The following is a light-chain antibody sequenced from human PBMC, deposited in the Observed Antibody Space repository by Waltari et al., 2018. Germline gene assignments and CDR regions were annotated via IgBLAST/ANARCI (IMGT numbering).Light chain of an antibody. CDR3: CSYAGSSTFEGV. J-gene: IGLJ2*01. CDR2: EGS. V-gene: IGLV2-23*03. CDR1: SSDVGSYNL. Sequence: QSALTQPASVSGSPGQSITISCTGTSSDVGSYNLVSWYQQHPGKAPKLMIYEGSKVPSWVSHRSSGPKSGNTASLTMSGLQAEHEADYYCCSYAGSSTFEGVFGGGTKLTVL.